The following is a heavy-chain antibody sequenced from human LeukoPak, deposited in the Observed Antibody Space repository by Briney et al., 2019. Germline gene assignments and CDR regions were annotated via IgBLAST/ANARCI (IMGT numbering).Heavy chain of an antibody. CDR3: ARERIERYTYASSDFDY. CDR2: IYYSGST. V-gene: IGHV4-59*01. D-gene: IGHD5-18*01. J-gene: IGHJ4*02. CDR1: GGSISSYY. Sequence: SETLSLTSTVSGGSISSYYWSWIRQPPGKGLEWIGYIYYSGSTNYNPSLKSRVTISVDTSKNQFSLKLSSVTAADTALYYCARERIERYTYASSDFDYWGRGTLVTVSS.